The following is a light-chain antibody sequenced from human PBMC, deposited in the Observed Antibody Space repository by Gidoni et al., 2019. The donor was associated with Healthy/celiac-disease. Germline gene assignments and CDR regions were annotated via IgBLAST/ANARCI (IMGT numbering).Light chain of an antibody. J-gene: IGKJ2*01. CDR3: QQSYSTPRYT. CDR1: QSISSY. CDR2: AAS. V-gene: IGKV1-39*01. Sequence: DIQMPQSPSSLSASVGDRVTITCRASQSISSYLNWYQQKPGKAPKLLIYAASSLQSGVPSRFSGSGSGTDFTLTISSLQPEDFATYYCQQSYSTPRYTFXQXTKLEIK.